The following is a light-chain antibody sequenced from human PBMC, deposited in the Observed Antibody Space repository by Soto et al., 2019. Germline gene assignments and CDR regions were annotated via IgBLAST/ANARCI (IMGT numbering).Light chain of an antibody. V-gene: IGKV3-20*01. CDR2: GAS. CDR1: QRVSSKY. J-gene: IGKJ3*01. CDR3: QPYGDPLRFT. Sequence: EIVLTQSPGTLSLSPGERATLACRASQRVSSKYLSWYQQKPGQAPSLLIYGASNRATGIPDRFSGSGSGTDFTLTISRLEPEDFAVYYCQPYGDPLRFTFGTVTKVDI.